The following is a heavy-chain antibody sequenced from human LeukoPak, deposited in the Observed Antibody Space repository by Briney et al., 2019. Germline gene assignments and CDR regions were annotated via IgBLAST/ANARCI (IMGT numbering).Heavy chain of an antibody. D-gene: IGHD6-19*01. CDR3: ARRMGSSGWLDY. J-gene: IGHJ4*02. CDR1: GGAISSYS. CDR2: LYYSGST. V-gene: IGHV4-59*08. Sequence: PSETLSLTCTVSGGAISSYSWTWIRQPPEKGLEWIGCLYYSGSTIYNPSLKSRVTISLDTSKSQFSLKLSSVTAADTAVYYCARRMGSSGWLDYWGQGTLVTVSS.